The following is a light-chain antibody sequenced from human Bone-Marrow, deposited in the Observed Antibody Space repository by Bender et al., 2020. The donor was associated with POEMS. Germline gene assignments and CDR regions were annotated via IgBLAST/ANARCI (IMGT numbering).Light chain of an antibody. CDR1: SSKFGSYP. J-gene: IGLJ3*02. CDR2: NNS. CDR3: ATWDDSLNGWV. Sequence: QSVLTQPPSASGTPGQRVTISCSGSSSKFGSYPVNWYQQLPGAAPKLVIFNNSQRPSGVPDRISGSTSGTSASLAISGLLSDDEADFYCATWDDSLNGWVFGGGTKLTVL. V-gene: IGLV1-44*01.